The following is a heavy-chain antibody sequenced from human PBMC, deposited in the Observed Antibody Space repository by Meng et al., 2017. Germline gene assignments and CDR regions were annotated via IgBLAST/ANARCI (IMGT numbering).Heavy chain of an antibody. D-gene: IGHD2-8*01. CDR3: ASPYCTNGVCSPEY. V-gene: IGHV1-69*01. Sequence: VPVGQSGVEVKKPWSSVKGSCKASGGTFSSYAISWVRQAPGQGLEWMGGIIPIFGTANYAQKFQGRVTITADESTSTAYMELSSLRSEDTAVYYCASPYCTNGVCSPEYWGQGTLVTVSS. CDR1: GGTFSSYA. CDR2: IIPIFGTA. J-gene: IGHJ4*02.